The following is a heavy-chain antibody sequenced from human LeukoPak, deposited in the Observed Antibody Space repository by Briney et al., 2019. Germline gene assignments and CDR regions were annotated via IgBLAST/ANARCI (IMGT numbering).Heavy chain of an antibody. J-gene: IGHJ5*02. V-gene: IGHV1-18*04. CDR2: ISAYNGNT. CDR3: ARDGGYDSSRGWFDP. CDR1: GYTFTTYY. D-gene: IGHD3-22*01. Sequence: ASVKVSCKASGYTFTTYYMQWVRQAPGQGLEWMGWISAYNGNTNYAQKLQGRVTMTTDTSTSTAYMELRSLRSDDTAVYYCARDGGYDSSRGWFDPWGQGTLVTVSS.